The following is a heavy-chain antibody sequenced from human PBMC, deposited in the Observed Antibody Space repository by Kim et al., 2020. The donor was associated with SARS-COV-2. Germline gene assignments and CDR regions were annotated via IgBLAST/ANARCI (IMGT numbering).Heavy chain of an antibody. CDR3: ASTSGVVPAAPNYYYYYGMDV. D-gene: IGHD2-2*01. V-gene: IGHV4-59*13. J-gene: IGHJ6*02. Sequence: SATLSLTCTVSCFSLLLSSFLWILQPPGKGLEWIGYIYYSGSTNYNPSLKSRVTISVDTSKNQFSLKLSSVTAADTAVYCCASTSGVVPAAPNYYYYYGMDVWGQGTPVTVSS. CDR1: CFSLLLSS. CDR2: IYYSGST.